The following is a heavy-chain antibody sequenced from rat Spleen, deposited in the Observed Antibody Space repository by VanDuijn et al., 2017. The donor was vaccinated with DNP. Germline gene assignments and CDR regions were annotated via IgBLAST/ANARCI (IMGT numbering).Heavy chain of an antibody. D-gene: IGHD4-3*01. J-gene: IGHJ2*01. V-gene: IGHV5-25*01. CDR1: GFTFSDYY. CDR2: FSVTAGSP. CDR3: AKNSGYYFDY. Sequence: EVQLVESGGGLVQPGRSLKLSCAASGFTFSDYYMAWVRQAPMQSLEWVAMFSVTAGSPYYRDSVRGRFTISRHNAKSTLYLQMDSLKSEDTATYYCAKNSGYYFDYWGQGVMVTVSS.